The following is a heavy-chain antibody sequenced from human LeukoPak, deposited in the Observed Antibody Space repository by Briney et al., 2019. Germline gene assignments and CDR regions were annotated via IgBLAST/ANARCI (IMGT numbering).Heavy chain of an antibody. J-gene: IGHJ4*02. V-gene: IGHV1-2*06. CDR2: INPNSGGT. CDR3: ARDPGGDYDYVWGSRDD. CDR1: GYTFTSYY. D-gene: IGHD3-16*01. Sequence: ASVTVSFTASGYTFTSYYMHWVRQAPGQGLEWMGRINPNSGGTNYAQKFQGRVTMTRDTSISTAYMELSRLRSDDTAVYYCARDPGGDYDYVWGSRDDWGQGTLVTVSS.